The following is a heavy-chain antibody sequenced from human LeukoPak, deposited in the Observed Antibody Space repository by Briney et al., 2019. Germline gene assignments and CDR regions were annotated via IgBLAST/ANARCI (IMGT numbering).Heavy chain of an antibody. CDR1: GDTFTGDY. J-gene: IGHJ4*02. D-gene: IGHD3-3*01. V-gene: IGHV1-2*02. CDR2: INPNSGAI. CDR3: ARDRGDDFWGGFDY. Sequence: ASVKVSCKASGDTFTGDYIRWGRQAPGQGLGWMGWINPNSGAIDYAQRFQGRATVTRDTSISTAYMQLSGLTSDDTAVYYCARDRGDDFWGGFDYWGQGTLVTVSS.